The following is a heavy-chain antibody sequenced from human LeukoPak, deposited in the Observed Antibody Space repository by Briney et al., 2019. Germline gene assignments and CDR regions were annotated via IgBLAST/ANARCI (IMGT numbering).Heavy chain of an antibody. V-gene: IGHV3-48*01. CDR2: ISRWSNTI. D-gene: IGHD6-13*01. CDR1: GFSFSSYS. CDR3: ARDLSAPPHLVTYYYYMDV. Sequence: GGSLRLSCVASGFSFSSYSMNWVRQAPGKGLEWVSYISRWSNTIDYEDSVKGRFTISRDNAKSSLYLQMNSLRAEDTAVYYCARDLSAPPHLVTYYYYMDVWGKGATVTVSS. J-gene: IGHJ6*03.